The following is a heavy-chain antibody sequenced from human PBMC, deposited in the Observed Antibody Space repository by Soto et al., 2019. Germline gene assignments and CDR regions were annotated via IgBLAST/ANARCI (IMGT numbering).Heavy chain of an antibody. CDR1: GGSISSSNYY. J-gene: IGHJ5*02. V-gene: IGHV4-39*01. CDR2: IYYSGST. Sequence: SETLSLTCTVSGGSISSSNYYWGWIRQPPGKGLEWIGSIYYSGSTYYNPSLKSRVTISVDTSNSQVSLRLSSVIAADTAIYYCARTANWLDPWGQGTLVTVSS. CDR3: ARTANWLDP.